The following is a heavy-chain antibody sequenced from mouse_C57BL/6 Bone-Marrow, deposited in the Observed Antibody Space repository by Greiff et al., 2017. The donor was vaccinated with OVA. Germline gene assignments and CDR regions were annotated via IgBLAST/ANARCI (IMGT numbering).Heavy chain of an antibody. CDR1: GFNIKDDY. J-gene: IGHJ3*01. CDR3: TKAYDYVVAY. CDR2: IDPANGDT. Sequence: EVQLQESGAELVRPGASVKLSCTASGFNIKDDYMHWVKQRPEQGLEWIGWIDPANGDTEYASKFQGKATITADTSSNTAYLQLSSLTSEDTAVYYGTKAYDYVVAYWGQGTLVTVSA. V-gene: IGHV14-4*01. D-gene: IGHD2-4*01.